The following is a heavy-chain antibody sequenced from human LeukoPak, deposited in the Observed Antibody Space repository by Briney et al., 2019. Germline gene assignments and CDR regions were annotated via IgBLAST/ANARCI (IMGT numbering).Heavy chain of an antibody. CDR2: VSDDGRGT. J-gene: IGHJ4*02. V-gene: IGHV3-23*01. CDR1: GFTFSSYA. CDR3: SKEEKVLRVTTAFDQ. Sequence: PGGPLRLSCAASGFTFSSYAMSWIRQTPGKGLEWVSAVSDDGRGTYYADSVKGRFTISRDNSKNTLYLQMSSLRPKDTALYYCSKEEKVLRVTTAFDQWGQGTLVTVSS. D-gene: IGHD1-26*01.